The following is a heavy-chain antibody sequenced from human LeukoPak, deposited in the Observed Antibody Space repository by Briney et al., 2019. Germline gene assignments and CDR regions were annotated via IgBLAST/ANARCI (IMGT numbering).Heavy chain of an antibody. CDR1: GGSFSGYY. J-gene: IGHJ4*02. Sequence: PSETLSLTRAVYGGSFSGYYWSWIRQPPGRGLEWIGEINHSGSTNYNPSLQRRVTQPVDTSKNQFSLKLSSVTAADTAVYYCARVTGYMIEDYFDYWGQGTLVTVSS. D-gene: IGHD3-9*01. CDR3: ARVTGYMIEDYFDY. CDR2: INHSGST. V-gene: IGHV4-34*01.